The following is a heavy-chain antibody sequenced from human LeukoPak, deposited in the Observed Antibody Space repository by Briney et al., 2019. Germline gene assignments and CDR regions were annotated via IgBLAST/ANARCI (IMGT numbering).Heavy chain of an antibody. D-gene: IGHD3-3*01. CDR1: GFTFSNAW. V-gene: IGHV3-15*05. CDR2: IKSKNDGGTT. J-gene: IGHJ3*02. CDR3: TTFPSGFDI. Sequence: PGGSLRLSCTASGFTFSNAWMSWVRQAPGKGLEWVGRIKSKNDGGTTDYAAPVKGRVTISRDDSKNTLYLQMNSLKTEDTALYHCTTFPSGFDIWGQGTMVTVSS.